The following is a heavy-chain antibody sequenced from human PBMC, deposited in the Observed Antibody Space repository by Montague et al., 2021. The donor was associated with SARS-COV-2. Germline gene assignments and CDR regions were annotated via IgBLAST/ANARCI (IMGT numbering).Heavy chain of an antibody. CDR3: ACGALTGGHYEFWGGYYTSWLDH. Sequence: SETLSLTCAVYGGSFSGYYWCWIRHPPGTGLELIWKGKDSGSTNXXPSLKIKIALSVSTSTYQFPLKLRSVTAADTAVSVCACGALTGGHYEFWGGYYTSWLDHWSQGTLVTVSS. D-gene: IGHD3-3*01. V-gene: IGHV4-34*01. CDR2: GKDSGST. CDR1: GGSFSGYY. J-gene: IGHJ5*02.